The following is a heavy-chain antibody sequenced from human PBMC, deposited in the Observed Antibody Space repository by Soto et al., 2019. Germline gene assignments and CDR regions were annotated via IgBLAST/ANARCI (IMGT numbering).Heavy chain of an antibody. CDR2: ISGTGAAA. CDR1: GFTFGNSA. V-gene: IGHV3-23*01. CDR3: AKLEEVVRGFDF. J-gene: IGHJ4*02. Sequence: PGGSLRLSCAASGFTFGNSAMSWVRQAPGKGLEWVAAISGTGAAAYYADSVKGRFTISRDNSRNTLFLQMNSLRVDDTAIYPCAKLEEVVRGFDFWGLGTLVTVSS. D-gene: IGHD6-6*01.